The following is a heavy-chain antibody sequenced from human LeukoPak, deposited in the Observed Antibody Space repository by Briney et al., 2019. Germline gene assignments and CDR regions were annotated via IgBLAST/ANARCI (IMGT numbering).Heavy chain of an antibody. D-gene: IGHD3-3*01. V-gene: IGHV4-34*01. J-gene: IGHJ4*02. Sequence: SETLSLTCAVYGGSFSGYYWSWIRQPPGKGLEWIGEINHSGGTNYNPSLKSRVTISVDTSKNQFSLKLSSVTAADTAVYYCARSRYYDFWSGYSHNLDYWGQGTLVTVSS. CDR1: GGSFSGYY. CDR3: ARSRYYDFWSGYSHNLDY. CDR2: INHSGGT.